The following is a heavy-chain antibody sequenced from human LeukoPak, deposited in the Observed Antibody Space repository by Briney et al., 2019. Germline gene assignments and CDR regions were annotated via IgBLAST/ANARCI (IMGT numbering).Heavy chain of an antibody. V-gene: IGHV4-31*03. J-gene: IGHJ3*02. CDR2: SYYSGST. D-gene: IGHD3-22*01. CDR3: ARSYDSSGYYYLVPAFDI. CDR1: GGSISSGGYY. Sequence: PSETLSLTCTVSGGSISSGGYYWSWIRQHPGKGLEWIGYSYYSGSTYYNPSLKSRVTISVDTSKNQFSLKLSSVTAADTAVYYCARSYDSSGYYYLVPAFDIWGQGTMVTVSS.